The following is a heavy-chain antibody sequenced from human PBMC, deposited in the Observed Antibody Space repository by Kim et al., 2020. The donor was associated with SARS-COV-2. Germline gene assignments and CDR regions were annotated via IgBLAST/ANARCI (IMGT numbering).Heavy chain of an antibody. CDR2: ISSRSSYI. V-gene: IGHV3-21*01. CDR3: AIDGGQHLAGFFEY. J-gene: IGHJ4*02. D-gene: IGHD6-13*01. Sequence: GGSLRLSCAASGCTFSSYSMNWVRQAPGKGMEWVSSISSRSSYIYYTDSVKGRFTISRDNAKNSLYLQMNSLRAEDTAVYFCAIDGGQHLAGFFEYWCQGTLVTVSS. CDR1: GCTFSSYS.